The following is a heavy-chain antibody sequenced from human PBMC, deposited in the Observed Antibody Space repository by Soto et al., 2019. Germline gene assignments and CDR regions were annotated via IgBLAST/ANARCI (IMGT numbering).Heavy chain of an antibody. CDR1: GYTFTRYA. CDR2: INAGNGNT. CDR3: ARDYCSSISGRKYYYYYYMDV. Sequence: QVQLVQSGAEVKKPGASVKVSCKASGYTFTRYAMHWVRQAPGQRLEWMGWINAGNGNTKYSQKFQGRVPITRDTSASTAYMELRSLRCEDTAVYYCARDYCSSISGRKYYYYYYMDVWGKGTTVTVAS. V-gene: IGHV1-3*01. D-gene: IGHD2-2*01. J-gene: IGHJ6*03.